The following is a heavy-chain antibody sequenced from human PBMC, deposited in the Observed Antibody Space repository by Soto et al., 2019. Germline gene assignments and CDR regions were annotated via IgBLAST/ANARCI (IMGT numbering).Heavy chain of an antibody. CDR1: GFTFSSYG. Sequence: GGSLRLSCAASGFTFSSYGMHWVRQAPGKGLEWVAVISYDGSNKYYADSVKGRFTISRDNSKNTLYLQMNSLRAEDTAVYYCAKEGSYYAAMAPSSFDYWGQGTLVTVSS. V-gene: IGHV3-30*18. D-gene: IGHD5-18*01. J-gene: IGHJ4*02. CDR3: AKEGSYYAAMAPSSFDY. CDR2: ISYDGSNK.